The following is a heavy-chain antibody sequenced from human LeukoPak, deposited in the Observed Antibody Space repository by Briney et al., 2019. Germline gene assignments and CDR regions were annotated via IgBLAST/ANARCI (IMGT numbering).Heavy chain of an antibody. CDR1: GGTFSSYA. CDR3: ARNGAGLSGHFDGYNYYNARGAFDI. J-gene: IGHJ3*02. CDR2: ITPIFGTA. Sequence: GASVKVSCKASGGTFSSYAISWVRQAPGQGLEWMGGITPIFGTANYAQKFQGRVTITADKSTSTAYMELNSLRSEDTAVYYCARNGAGLSGHFDGYNYYNARGAFDIWGQGTKVTVSS. V-gene: IGHV1-69*06. D-gene: IGHD5-24*01.